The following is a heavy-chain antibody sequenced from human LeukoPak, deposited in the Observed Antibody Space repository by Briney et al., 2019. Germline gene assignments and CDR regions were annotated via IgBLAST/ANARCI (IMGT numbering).Heavy chain of an antibody. CDR3: ARVPPLITTDYFDY. CDR2: IYYNGNA. Sequence: SSETLSLTCTVSGGSINYNYWSWIRLPPGKGLELIGYIYYNGNAKYNPSLKSRVTITVDTSKNQFSLKVSSVTAADTAVYYCARVPPLITTDYFDYWGQGTLVTVSS. J-gene: IGHJ4*02. D-gene: IGHD4-17*01. V-gene: IGHV4-59*08. CDR1: GGSINYNY.